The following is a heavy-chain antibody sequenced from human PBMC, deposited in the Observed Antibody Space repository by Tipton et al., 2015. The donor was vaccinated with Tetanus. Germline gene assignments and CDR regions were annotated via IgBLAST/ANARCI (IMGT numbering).Heavy chain of an antibody. CDR1: GGSITSSTYY. CDR2: FYSCGSI. CDR3: ARHSSWFDP. Sequence: TLSLTCTVSGGSITSSTYYWGWIRQPPGKGLEWIGTFYSCGSIFYNPSFKSRATISVDTPKNQISLRLTSVASADTAVYYCARHSSWFDPWGQGTLVTVSS. J-gene: IGHJ5*02. V-gene: IGHV4-39*01. D-gene: IGHD2/OR15-2a*01.